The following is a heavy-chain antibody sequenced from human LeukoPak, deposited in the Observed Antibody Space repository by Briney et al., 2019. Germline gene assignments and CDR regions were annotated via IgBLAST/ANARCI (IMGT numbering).Heavy chain of an antibody. J-gene: IGHJ4*02. CDR1: GYSFTIYW. CDR3: ARRLLRDGYNYFDH. V-gene: IGHV5-51*01. Sequence: GESLKISCKGSGYSFTIYWIGWVRQMPGKGLEWMGIIYPGDSDTRYNPSFQGQVTISADKSISTAYLQWSSLKASDTAMYYCARRLLRDGYNYFDHWGQGTLVTVSS. CDR2: IYPGDSDT. D-gene: IGHD5-24*01.